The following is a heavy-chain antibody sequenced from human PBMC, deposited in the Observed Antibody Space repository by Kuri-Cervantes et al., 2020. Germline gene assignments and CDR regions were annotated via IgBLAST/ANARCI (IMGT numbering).Heavy chain of an antibody. J-gene: IGHJ3*02. D-gene: IGHD1-20*01. CDR3: ARVAYNWNDVTLDAFDI. CDR2: ISWNSGSI. V-gene: IGHV3-9*01. CDR1: GFTFDDYA. Sequence: SLKISCAASGFTFDDYAMHWVRQAPGKGLEWVSGISWNSGSIGYADSVKGRFTISRDNAKNSLYLQMNSLRAEDTAVYYCARVAYNWNDVTLDAFDIWGQGTMVTVSS.